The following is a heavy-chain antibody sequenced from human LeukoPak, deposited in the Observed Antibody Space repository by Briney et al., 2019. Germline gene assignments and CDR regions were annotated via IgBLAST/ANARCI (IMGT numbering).Heavy chain of an antibody. Sequence: GGSLRLSCAASGFTFSSYEMNWVRQAPGKGLEWVSYISSSGSTIYYADSVKGRFTISRDNAKNSLYLQMNSLRAEDTAVYYCVKDLLQWYKFDSWGQGTLVIVSS. CDR3: VKDLLQWYKFDS. CDR1: GFTFSSYE. CDR2: ISSSGSTI. V-gene: IGHV3-48*03. D-gene: IGHD4-23*01. J-gene: IGHJ4*02.